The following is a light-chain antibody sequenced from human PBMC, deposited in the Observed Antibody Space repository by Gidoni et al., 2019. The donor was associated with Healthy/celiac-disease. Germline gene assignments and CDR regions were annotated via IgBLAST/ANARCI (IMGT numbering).Light chain of an antibody. Sequence: DIQMTQSPSSLSASVGDRVTITCRASQSISSYLHWYQQKPGNAPKLLIYAASSLQSGVPSRFSGSGSGTDFTLTISSLQPEDFATYYCQQSYSTPLTFGGXTKVEIK. CDR3: QQSYSTPLT. V-gene: IGKV1-39*01. J-gene: IGKJ4*01. CDR2: AAS. CDR1: QSISSY.